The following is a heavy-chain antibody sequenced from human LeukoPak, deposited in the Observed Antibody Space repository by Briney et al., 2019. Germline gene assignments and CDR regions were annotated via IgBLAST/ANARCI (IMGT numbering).Heavy chain of an antibody. V-gene: IGHV4-59*01. Sequence: ETLSLTCTVSGGSISSYYWSWIRQPPGKGLEWIGYIYYSGSTNYNPSLKSRVTISVDTSKNQFSLKLSSVTAADTAVYYCARGAYYYGSGSYYSPFDYWGQGALVTVSS. J-gene: IGHJ4*02. CDR1: GGSISSYY. CDR3: ARGAYYYGSGSYYSPFDY. CDR2: IYYSGST. D-gene: IGHD3-10*01.